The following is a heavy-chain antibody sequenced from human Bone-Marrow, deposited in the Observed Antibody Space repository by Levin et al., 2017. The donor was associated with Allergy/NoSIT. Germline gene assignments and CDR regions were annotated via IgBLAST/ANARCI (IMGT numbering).Heavy chain of an antibody. V-gene: IGHV3-23*01. J-gene: IGHJ4*02. CDR2: VTASGGST. Sequence: GESLKISCAVSGFTFSSYAMSWVRQPPGKGLEWVSAVTASGGSTHHADSVKGRFTISRDNSKNMLYLEMNSLRAEDTAVYYCAKDLKAPGYDDRWSFDYGGQGIRVTVSS. CDR1: GFTFSSYA. D-gene: IGHD6-13*01. CDR3: AKDLKAPGYDDRWSFDY.